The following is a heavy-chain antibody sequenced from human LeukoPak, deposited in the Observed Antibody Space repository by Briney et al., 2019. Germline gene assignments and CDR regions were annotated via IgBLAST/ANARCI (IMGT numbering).Heavy chain of an antibody. D-gene: IGHD6-13*01. CDR3: ASYSAKDAFDI. CDR2: IYHSGST. CDR1: GGSISSSNW. J-gene: IGHJ3*02. Sequence: SETLSLTCAASGGSISSSNWWSWVRQPPGKGLEWIGEIYHSGSTNYNPSLKSRVTISVDKSKNQFSLKLSSVTAADTAVYYCASYSAKDAFDIWGQGTMVTVSS. V-gene: IGHV4-4*02.